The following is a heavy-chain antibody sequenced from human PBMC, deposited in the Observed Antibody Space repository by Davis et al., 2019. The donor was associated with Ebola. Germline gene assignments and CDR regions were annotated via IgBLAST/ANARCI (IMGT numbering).Heavy chain of an antibody. CDR2: IYYSGDT. V-gene: IGHV4-30-4*01. D-gene: IGHD5-18*01. J-gene: IGHJ4*02. CDR1: GDSINSNDHY. Sequence: PSETLSLTCSVSGDSINSNDHYWTWLRQPPGKGLEWIGYIYYSGDTYYNPSLKSRVAISIDTSKNQFSLKLSSVTAADTAVYYCVRGGYTYGSDFDYWGQGTLVTVSS. CDR3: VRGGYTYGSDFDY.